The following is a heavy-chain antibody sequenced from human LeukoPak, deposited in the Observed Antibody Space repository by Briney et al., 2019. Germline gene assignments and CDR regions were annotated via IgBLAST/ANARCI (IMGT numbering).Heavy chain of an antibody. CDR3: ARVGDHYHWYLDL. CDR2: LYSGGDT. CDR1: GFTVGTKY. J-gene: IGHJ2*01. V-gene: IGHV3-53*01. Sequence: GGSLRLSCAASGFTVGTKYMNWVRQSPGKGLEWVSILYSGGDTYYADSVKGRFTISRDNSRSTLSLQMNSLRVEDTAIYYCARVGDHYHWYLDLWGRGTLVTVSS. D-gene: IGHD3-10*01.